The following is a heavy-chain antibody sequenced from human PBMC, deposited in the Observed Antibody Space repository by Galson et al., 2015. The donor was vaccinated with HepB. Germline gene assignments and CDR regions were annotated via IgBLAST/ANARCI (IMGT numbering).Heavy chain of an antibody. D-gene: IGHD6-19*01. V-gene: IGHV3-33*01. CDR2: IWYDGSQK. Sequence: SLRLSCAPSGFPFSGYGMHWVRQAPGKGLEWLAVIWYDGSQKFHEDSVEGRFTISRDNSKNMLFLQMDSLRVDDTAVYFCVRDSGLYGLDVWGQGTRVTVSS. CDR3: VRDSGLYGLDV. CDR1: GFPFSGYG. J-gene: IGHJ6*02.